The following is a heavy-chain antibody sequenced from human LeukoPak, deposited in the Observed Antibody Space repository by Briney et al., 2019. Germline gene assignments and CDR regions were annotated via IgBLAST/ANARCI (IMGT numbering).Heavy chain of an antibody. CDR3: AKNRGGSYYSGSDY. Sequence: RRSLRLSCAASGFNFSIYAMNSIRQAPGPGLDWVSAIRGCEPGTSYADSVKGRFTISRDNSKSTLYLQMNSLRADDTAVYYCAKNRGGSYYSGSDYWGQGTLVTVSS. V-gene: IGHV3-23*01. CDR2: IRGCEPGT. J-gene: IGHJ4*02. D-gene: IGHD1-26*01. CDR1: GFNFSIYA.